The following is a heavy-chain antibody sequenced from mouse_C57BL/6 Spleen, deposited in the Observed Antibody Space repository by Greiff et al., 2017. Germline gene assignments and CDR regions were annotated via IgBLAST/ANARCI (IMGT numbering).Heavy chain of an antibody. Sequence: VQLQQPGAELVKPGASVKMSCKASGYTFTSYWITWVKQRPGQGLEWIGDIYPGSGSTNYNEKFKSKATLTVDTSSSTAYMQLSSLTSEDSAVYYCARPGGYYSNWYFDVWGTGTTVTVSS. V-gene: IGHV1-55*01. CDR2: IYPGSGST. D-gene: IGHD2-5*01. CDR3: ARPGGYYSNWYFDV. CDR1: GYTFTSYW. J-gene: IGHJ1*03.